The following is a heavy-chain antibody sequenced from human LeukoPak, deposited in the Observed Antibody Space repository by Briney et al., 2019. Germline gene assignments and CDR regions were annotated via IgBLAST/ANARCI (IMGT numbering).Heavy chain of an antibody. V-gene: IGHV1-2*02. J-gene: IGHJ4*02. CDR2: INPNSGGT. CDR3: ARSVVTMVRGVIGY. Sequence: ASVKVSCKASGGTFSSYAISWVRQAPGQGLEWMGWINPNSGGTNYAQKFQGRVTMTRDTSISTAYMELSRLRSDDTAVHYCARSVVTMVRGVIGYWGQGTLVTVSS. D-gene: IGHD3-10*01. CDR1: GGTFSSYA.